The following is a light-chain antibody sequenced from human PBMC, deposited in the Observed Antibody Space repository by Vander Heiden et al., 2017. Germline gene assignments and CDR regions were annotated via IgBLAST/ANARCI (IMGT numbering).Light chain of an antibody. V-gene: IGKV1-39*01. Sequence: DIQMTQSPSSLSASVGDRVTITCRASQSISSYLNWYQQKPGKAPKLLIYAASSLQSAVPSRLSGSGSGTDFTLTIRRLQPEHITTYYCQQSESTPLTFGGGTKVEIK. J-gene: IGKJ4*01. CDR3: QQSESTPLT. CDR2: AAS. CDR1: QSISSY.